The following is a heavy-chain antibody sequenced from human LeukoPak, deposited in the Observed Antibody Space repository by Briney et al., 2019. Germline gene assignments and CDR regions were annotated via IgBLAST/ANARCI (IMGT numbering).Heavy chain of an antibody. J-gene: IGHJ4*02. CDR3: ARVGRIVVVPAATIDY. Sequence: GGSLRLSCAASGFTFSSYSMNWVRQAPGKGLEWLSYISSSSSIIYYADSVKGRFTISRDNSKNTLYLQMNSLRAEDTAVYYCARVGRIVVVPAATIDYWGQGTLVTVSS. CDR2: ISSSSSII. CDR1: GFTFSSYS. D-gene: IGHD2-2*01. V-gene: IGHV3-48*01.